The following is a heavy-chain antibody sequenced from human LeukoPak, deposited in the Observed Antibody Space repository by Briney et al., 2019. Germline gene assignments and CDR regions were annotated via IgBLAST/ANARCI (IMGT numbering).Heavy chain of an antibody. CDR2: ISSSGSTI. CDR3: ARGRDGYNSDYFDY. D-gene: IGHD5-24*01. J-gene: IGHJ4*02. V-gene: IGHV3-11*01. Sequence: MPGGTLRLSCAASGFTFSDYYMSWIRQAPGKGLEWVSYISSSGSTIYYADSVKGRFTISRDNAKNSLYLQMNSLRAEDTAVYYCARGRDGYNSDYFDYWGQGTLVTVSS. CDR1: GFTFSDYY.